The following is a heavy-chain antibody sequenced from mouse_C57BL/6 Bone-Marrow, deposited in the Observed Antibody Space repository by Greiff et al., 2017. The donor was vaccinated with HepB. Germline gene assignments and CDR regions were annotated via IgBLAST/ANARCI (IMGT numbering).Heavy chain of an antibody. CDR3: ALLLRAWFVY. V-gene: IGHV1-81*01. J-gene: IGHJ3*01. CDR2: IYPRSGNT. Sequence: QVQLQQSGAELARPGASVKLSCKASGYTFTSYGISWVKQRTGQGLEWIGEIYPRSGNTYYNEKFKGKATLTADKSSSTAYMELRSLTSEDSAVYFCALLLRAWFVYWGQGTLVTVSA. D-gene: IGHD1-1*01. CDR1: GYTFTSYG.